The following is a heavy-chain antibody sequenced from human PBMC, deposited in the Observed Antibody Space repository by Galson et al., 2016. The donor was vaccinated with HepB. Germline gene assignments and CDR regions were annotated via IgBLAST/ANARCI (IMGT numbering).Heavy chain of an antibody. Sequence: SLRLSCAASGFTFSSYPMHCVRQAPGKGLEWVALISYDGSKKYYADSVKGRFIVSADAAETVFYLQMNDLRGDDTALYYCARDNYNRVTGYYGSGMDVWGQGARVSVSS. D-gene: IGHD3-9*01. CDR2: ISYDGSKK. J-gene: IGHJ6*02. V-gene: IGHV3-30*04. CDR3: ARDNYNRVTGYYGSGMDV. CDR1: GFTFSSYP.